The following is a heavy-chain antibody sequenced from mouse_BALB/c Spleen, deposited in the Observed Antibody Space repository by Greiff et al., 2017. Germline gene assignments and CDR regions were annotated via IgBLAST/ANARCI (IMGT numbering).Heavy chain of an antibody. Sequence: VQLQQSGAELVRPGALVKLSCTASGFNIKDYYMHWVKQRPEQGLEWIGWIDPENGNTIYDPKFQGKASITADTSSNTAYLQLSSLTSEDTAVYYCARGGTGTGFADWGQGTLVTVSA. V-gene: IGHV14-1*02. D-gene: IGHD4-1*01. CDR1: GFNIKDYY. J-gene: IGHJ3*01. CDR2: IDPENGNT. CDR3: ARGGTGTGFAD.